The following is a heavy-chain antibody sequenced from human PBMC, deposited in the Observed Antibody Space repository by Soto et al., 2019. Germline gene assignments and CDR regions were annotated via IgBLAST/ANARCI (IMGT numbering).Heavy chain of an antibody. V-gene: IGHV1-3*01. Sequence: QVQLVQSGAEVKKPGASVKVSCKASGYTFTSYAMHWVRQAPGQRLEWMGWINAGNGNTKYSQKFQGRVTITRDTSASTAYMELSSLRSEDTAVYYCARDLYSSSWFRGSEGAKTPGYWGQGTLVTVSS. D-gene: IGHD6-13*01. CDR1: GYTFTSYA. CDR2: INAGNGNT. J-gene: IGHJ4*02. CDR3: ARDLYSSSWFRGSEGAKTPGY.